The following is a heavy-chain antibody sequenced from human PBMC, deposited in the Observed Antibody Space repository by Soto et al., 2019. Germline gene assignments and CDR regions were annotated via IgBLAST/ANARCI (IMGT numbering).Heavy chain of an antibody. CDR3: AKGGREWEYYYYCMDV. Sequence: QVQLVESGGGVVQPGRSLRLSCAASGFTFSSYGMHWVRQAPGTGLEWVAVISYDGSNKYYADSVKGPITISRDNSKNTLCLPMNILRSEDTAVSYCAKGGREWEYYYYCMDVWGQGTTVTVSS. V-gene: IGHV3-30*18. CDR2: ISYDGSNK. D-gene: IGHD1-26*01. J-gene: IGHJ6*02. CDR1: GFTFSSYG.